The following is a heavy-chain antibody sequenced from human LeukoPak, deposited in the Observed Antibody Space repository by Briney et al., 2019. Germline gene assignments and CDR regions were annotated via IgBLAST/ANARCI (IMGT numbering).Heavy chain of an antibody. Sequence: ASVKVSCKASGYTFTSYYMHWVRQAPGQGLEWMGIINPSGGSTSYAQKFQGRVTMTRDTSTSTVYMELSSLRSEDTAVYYCARAEEDQGSGAYCGDWGQGTLVTVSS. CDR1: GYTFTSYY. V-gene: IGHV1-46*01. D-gene: IGHD2-21*01. CDR3: ARAEEDQGSGAYCGD. CDR2: INPSGGST. J-gene: IGHJ4*02.